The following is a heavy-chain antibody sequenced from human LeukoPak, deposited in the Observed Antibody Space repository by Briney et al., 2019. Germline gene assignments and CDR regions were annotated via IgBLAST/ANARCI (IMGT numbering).Heavy chain of an antibody. V-gene: IGHV3-7*01. CDR3: ARPSRYYDILTGSGGAYYFDY. J-gene: IGHJ4*02. D-gene: IGHD3-9*01. CDR2: IKQDGSEK. Sequence: GGSLRLSCAASGCTFSSYWMSWVRQAPGKGLEWVANIKQDGSEKYYVDSVKGRFTISRDNAKNSLYLQMNSLRAEDTAVYYCARPSRYYDILTGSGGAYYFDYWGQGTLVTVSS. CDR1: GCTFSSYW.